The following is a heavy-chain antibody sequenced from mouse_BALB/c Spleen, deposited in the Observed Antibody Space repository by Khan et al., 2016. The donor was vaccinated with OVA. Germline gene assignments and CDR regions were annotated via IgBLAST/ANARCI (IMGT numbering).Heavy chain of an antibody. CDR3: ARETVVDVYWYLDV. D-gene: IGHD1-1*01. Sequence: EVELVESGGGLVQPGGSLRLSCATSGFTFTDYYISWVRQPPGKSLEWLGFIRNKAKDYITEYSAPVEGRLTISRDTSQSIVYLHMNSLRSEDSATYYCARETVVDVYWYLDVWGAGTTVTVSS. J-gene: IGHJ1*01. CDR1: GFTFTDYY. V-gene: IGHV7-3*02. CDR2: IRNKAKDYIT.